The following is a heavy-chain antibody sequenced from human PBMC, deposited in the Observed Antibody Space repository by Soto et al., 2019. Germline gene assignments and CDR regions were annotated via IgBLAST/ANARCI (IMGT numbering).Heavy chain of an antibody. CDR1: GGSISSYY. Sequence: PSETLSLTCTVSGGSISSYYWSWIRQPPGKGLEWIGYIYYSGSTNYNPSLKSRVTISVDTSKNQFSLKLSSVTAADTAVYYCARDRTLGYCSSTSCSYGMDVWGQGTTVTSP. D-gene: IGHD2-2*01. V-gene: IGHV4-59*01. CDR3: ARDRTLGYCSSTSCSYGMDV. CDR2: IYYSGST. J-gene: IGHJ6*02.